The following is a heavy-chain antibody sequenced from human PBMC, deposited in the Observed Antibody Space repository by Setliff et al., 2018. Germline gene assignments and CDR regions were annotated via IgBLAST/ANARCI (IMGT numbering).Heavy chain of an antibody. CDR3: VRDLGQWDPLYFDS. Sequence: ASVKVSCKTSGYMFTTYGISWVRQDPGQGLEWMGWIRVYDGYTDYAQKFQGRVTMTKDTSTSTAYMELRSLRPDDTAVYYCVRDLGQWDPLYFDSWGQGTLVTVSS. D-gene: IGHD1-26*01. J-gene: IGHJ4*02. CDR1: GYMFTTYG. V-gene: IGHV1-18*01. CDR2: IRVYDGYT.